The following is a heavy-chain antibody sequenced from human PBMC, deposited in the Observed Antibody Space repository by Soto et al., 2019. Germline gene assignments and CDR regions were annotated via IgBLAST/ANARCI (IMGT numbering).Heavy chain of an antibody. D-gene: IGHD2-15*01. Sequence: SETLSLTCTVSGGSISSGGYYWSWIRQHPGKGLEWIRYIYYSGSTYYNPSLKSRVTISVDTSKNQFSLKLSSVTAADTAVYYCAKNSRRTNWFDPGGQGTLVTVSS. J-gene: IGHJ5*02. CDR3: AKNSRRTNWFDP. CDR2: IYYSGST. CDR1: GGSISSGGYY. V-gene: IGHV4-31*02.